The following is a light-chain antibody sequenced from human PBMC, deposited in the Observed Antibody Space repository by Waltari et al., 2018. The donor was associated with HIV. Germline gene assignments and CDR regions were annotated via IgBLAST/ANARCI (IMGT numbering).Light chain of an antibody. CDR1: SSHIGGYDY. J-gene: IGLJ3*02. V-gene: IGLV2-14*01. Sequence: HSALTQPASVSGSPGQSITISCSATSSHIGGYDYVSCYQQHPGKAPKLIIYEVINRPSGVSYRFSGSKSGNTASLTISGLQAEDEADYYCSSYTSSNTLWVFGGGTKLTVL. CDR3: SSYTSSNTLWV. CDR2: EVI.